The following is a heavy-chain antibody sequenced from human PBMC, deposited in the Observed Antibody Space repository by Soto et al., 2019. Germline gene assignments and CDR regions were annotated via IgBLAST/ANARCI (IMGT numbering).Heavy chain of an antibody. CDR3: ARPSVVPAKYYYYGMDV. CDR1: GGTFSSYA. J-gene: IGHJ6*02. Sequence: ASVKVSCKASGGTFSSYAISWVRQAPGQGLEWMGGIIPIFGTANYAQKFQGRVTITADKSTSTAYMELSSLRSEDTAVYYCARPSVVPAKYYYYGMDVWGQGTTVTVSS. V-gene: IGHV1-69*06. D-gene: IGHD2-2*01. CDR2: IIPIFGTA.